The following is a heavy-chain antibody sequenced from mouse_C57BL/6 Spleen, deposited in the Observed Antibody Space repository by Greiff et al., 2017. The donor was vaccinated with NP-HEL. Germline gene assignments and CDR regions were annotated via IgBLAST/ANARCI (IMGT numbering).Heavy chain of an antibody. CDR2: IYPGSGST. V-gene: IGHV1-55*01. CDR1: GYTFTSYW. D-gene: IGHD2-4*01. CDR3: ARPFIYYDYYDY. J-gene: IGHJ2*01. Sequence: VQLQQPGAELVKPGASVKMSCKASGYTFTSYWITWVKQRPGQGLEWIGDIYPGSGSTNYNEKFKSKTVLTIDTTSSTAYMQLSSRTSEDSAVYYGARPFIYYDYYDYWGKGTTVTVSS.